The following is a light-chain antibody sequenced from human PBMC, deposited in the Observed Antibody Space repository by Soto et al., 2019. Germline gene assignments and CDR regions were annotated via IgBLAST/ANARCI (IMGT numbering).Light chain of an antibody. V-gene: IGKV3-20*01. CDR2: GAF. CDR3: QQNGFATLT. Sequence: EIVLTQSPGTLSLSPGERATLSCRASQNINSRYLAWYQQRPGQAPRLLIYGAFSRATGIPDRFSGSGSGTGFTLTISRLQPEDFAVYYCQQNGFATLTFGGGTRVDIK. CDR1: QNINSRY. J-gene: IGKJ4*01.